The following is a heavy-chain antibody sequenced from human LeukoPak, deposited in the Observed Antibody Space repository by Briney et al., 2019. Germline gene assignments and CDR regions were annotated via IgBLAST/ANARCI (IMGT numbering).Heavy chain of an antibody. CDR3: ARDTFGEQPLGDY. D-gene: IGHD3-3*01. J-gene: IGHJ4*02. V-gene: IGHV3-9*01. CDR1: GFTFDDYA. CDR2: ISWNSGSI. Sequence: GRSLRLSCAATGFTFDDYAMHWVRQAPGKGLEWVSGISWNSGSIGYAESVKGRFTISRDNAKNSLYLQMNSLRAEDTAVYYCARDTFGEQPLGDYWGQGTLVTVSS.